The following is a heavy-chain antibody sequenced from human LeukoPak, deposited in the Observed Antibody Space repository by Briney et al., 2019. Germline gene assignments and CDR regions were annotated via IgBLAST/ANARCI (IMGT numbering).Heavy chain of an antibody. Sequence: PGGSLRLSCAGPGFTFGGYGMHWFRQTPGKGLEWVAVIAYDGSRAFYADSVKGRFTISRDNSKNTMSVQMDDLRAEDTAVYYCTRCNNDHFDYWGQGTLVTVSP. CDR2: IAYDGSRA. V-gene: IGHV3-33*01. CDR1: GFTFGGYG. D-gene: IGHD1/OR15-1a*01. J-gene: IGHJ4*02. CDR3: TRCNNDHFDY.